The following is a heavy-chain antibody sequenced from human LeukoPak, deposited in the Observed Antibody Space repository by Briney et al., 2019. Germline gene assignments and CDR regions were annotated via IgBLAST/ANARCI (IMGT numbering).Heavy chain of an antibody. Sequence: SETLSLTCTVSGDSISSSSYYWGWIRQSPGKGLEWIGSIFSSASTYYNPSLQNRVTMSVDTSKHQFSLKLGSVTAADTAVYYCAGLRYDRDHWGQGT. V-gene: IGHV4-39*01. CDR3: AGLRYDRDH. J-gene: IGHJ1*01. D-gene: IGHD5-12*01. CDR2: IFSSAST. CDR1: GDSISSSSYY.